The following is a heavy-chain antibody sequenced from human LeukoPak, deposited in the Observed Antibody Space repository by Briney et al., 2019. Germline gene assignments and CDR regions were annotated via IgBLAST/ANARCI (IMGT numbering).Heavy chain of an antibody. D-gene: IGHD3-22*01. Sequence: ASVNVSCKASGYTFTDYYIHWVRQAPGQGLEWMGWTNPNSGGTNYAQKFQGRVTMTRDTSISTAYMELRRLRSDDTAVYYCARVRYYDSSSDLAYWGQGTPVIVSS. CDR3: ARVRYYDSSSDLAY. CDR2: TNPNSGGT. V-gene: IGHV1-2*02. CDR1: GYTFTDYY. J-gene: IGHJ4*02.